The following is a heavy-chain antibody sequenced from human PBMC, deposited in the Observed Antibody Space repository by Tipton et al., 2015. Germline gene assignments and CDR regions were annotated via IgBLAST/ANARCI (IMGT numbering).Heavy chain of an antibody. V-gene: IGHV3-43*01. D-gene: IGHD3-10*01. CDR1: GFTFDDYT. CDR3: AKDILPSGEFQGMDV. J-gene: IGHJ6*02. CDR2: ITWDGDST. Sequence: SLRLSCEVSGFTFDDYTMHWVRQIPGRGLEWISLITWDGDSTFYDDSVKGRFIISRDNIKNSLSLQMNSLITEDTALYYCAKDILPSGEFQGMDVWGQGTTVTVSS.